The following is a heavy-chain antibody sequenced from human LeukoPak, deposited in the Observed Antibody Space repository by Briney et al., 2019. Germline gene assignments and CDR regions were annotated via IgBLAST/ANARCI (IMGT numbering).Heavy chain of an antibody. V-gene: IGHV4-4*07. CDR1: GGSISSFY. J-gene: IGHJ4*02. CDR3: ARDVVLTGYYFDY. Sequence: SETLSLTCSVSGGSISSFYWSWIRQPAGKGLEWIGRIYTSGSTNYNPSLKSRVTMSVDTSKNQFSLKLTSVTAADTAVYYCARDVVLTGYYFDYWGQGTLVTVSS. D-gene: IGHD3-9*01. CDR2: IYTSGST.